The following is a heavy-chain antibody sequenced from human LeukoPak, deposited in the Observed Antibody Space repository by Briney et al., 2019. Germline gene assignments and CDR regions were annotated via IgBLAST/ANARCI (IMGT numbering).Heavy chain of an antibody. CDR2: ITGSSSYT. V-gene: IGHV3-11*05. CDR3: ARVRGYYGSGDH. Sequence: GGSLRLSCAASGFTFSDYYMAWIRQAPGKGLEWVSYITGSSSYTNYADSVKGRFTISRDNAKNSLYLQMNSLRAEDTGVYYCARVRGYYGSGDHWGQGTLVTVSS. D-gene: IGHD3-10*01. CDR1: GFTFSDYY. J-gene: IGHJ4*02.